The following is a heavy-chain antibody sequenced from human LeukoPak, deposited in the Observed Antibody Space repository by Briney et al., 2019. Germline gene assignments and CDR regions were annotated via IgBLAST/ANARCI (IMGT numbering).Heavy chain of an antibody. CDR2: IYPNGST. CDR1: GGPINFY. V-gene: IGHV4-59*01. J-gene: IGHJ6*04. CDR3: ARDVRRALRFNNFYPYFGMDV. Sequence: SETLSLTCSVSGGPINFYWSWIRQSPGGGLEWIGCIYPNGSTSYNSPLKSRVTISLDTSKKQVSLMLKSVTAADTAVYYCARDVRRALRFNNFYPYFGMDVWGKGTTVIVST. D-gene: IGHD3-3*01.